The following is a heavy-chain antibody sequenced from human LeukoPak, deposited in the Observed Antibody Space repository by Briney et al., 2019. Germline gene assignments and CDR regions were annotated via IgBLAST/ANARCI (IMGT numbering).Heavy chain of an antibody. V-gene: IGHV3-30*04. J-gene: IGHJ4*02. Sequence: GGSLRLSCAASGFTFSRHPMHWVRQAPGKGLEWVAVIVYDGSEKYYKESVKGRFTISRDNSKNTLYLQMDSLRPEDTAVYYCAKDPRTGAVSGIFYLDYWGQGTLLTVSS. D-gene: IGHD6-19*01. CDR3: AKDPRTGAVSGIFYLDY. CDR1: GFTFSRHP. CDR2: IVYDGSEK.